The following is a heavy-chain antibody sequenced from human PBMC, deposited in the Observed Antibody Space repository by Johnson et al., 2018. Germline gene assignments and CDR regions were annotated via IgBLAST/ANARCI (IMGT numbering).Heavy chain of an antibody. J-gene: IGHJ6*02. V-gene: IGHV3-7*01. Sequence: EVQLLESGGGLVQXGGSLRLSCAASGFTFSSYAMSWVRQAPGKGLEWVANIKQDGSERDYVDSVRGRFTISRDNAKNSLYLQMNSLRDEDTAVYYGAKYSTSYYYYYGMDVWGQGTTVTVSS. CDR1: GFTFSSYA. CDR2: IKQDGSER. CDR3: AKYSTSYYYYYGMDV. D-gene: IGHD6-6*01.